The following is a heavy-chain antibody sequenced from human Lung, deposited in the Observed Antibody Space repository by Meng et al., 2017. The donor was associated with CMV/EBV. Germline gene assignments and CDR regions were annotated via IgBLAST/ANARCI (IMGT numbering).Heavy chain of an antibody. Sequence: SXKISCAASGFTFSSYAMHWVRQAPGKGLEWVAVISYDGSNKYYADSVKGRFTISRDNSKNTLYLQMNSLRAEDKAVYYCARGGGGGMDVWGQGTTVTVSS. D-gene: IGHD3-16*01. CDR3: ARGGGGGMDV. CDR1: GFTFSSYA. V-gene: IGHV3-30-3*01. J-gene: IGHJ6*02. CDR2: ISYDGSNK.